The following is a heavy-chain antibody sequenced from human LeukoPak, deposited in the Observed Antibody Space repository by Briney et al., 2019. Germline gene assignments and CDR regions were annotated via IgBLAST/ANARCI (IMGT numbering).Heavy chain of an antibody. CDR3: ARARVEYDFTNDAFDI. CDR1: GFTFSSYA. V-gene: IGHV3-30-3*01. J-gene: IGHJ3*02. Sequence: GGSLRLSCAASGFTFSSYAMHWVRQAPGKGLEWVAVISYDGSNKYYADSVKGRFTISRDNSKDTLYLQMNSLRAEDTAVYYCARARVEYDFTNDAFDIWGQGTMVTVSS. D-gene: IGHD3-3*01. CDR2: ISYDGSNK.